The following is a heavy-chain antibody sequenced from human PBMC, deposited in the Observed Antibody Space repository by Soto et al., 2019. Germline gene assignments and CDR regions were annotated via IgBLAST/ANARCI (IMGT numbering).Heavy chain of an antibody. Sequence: GGSLRLSCAASGFTFSSYSMNWVRQAPGKGLEWVSSISSSSSYIYYADSVKGRFTISRDNAKNLLYLQMNSLRAEDTAVYYCARAFGVVIISAFDIWGQGTMVTVSS. V-gene: IGHV3-21*01. CDR1: GFTFSSYS. J-gene: IGHJ3*02. CDR2: ISSSSSYI. D-gene: IGHD3-3*01. CDR3: ARAFGVVIISAFDI.